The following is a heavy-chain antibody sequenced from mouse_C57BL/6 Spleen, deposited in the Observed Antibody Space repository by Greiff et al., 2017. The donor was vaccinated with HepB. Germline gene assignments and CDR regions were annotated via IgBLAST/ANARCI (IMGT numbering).Heavy chain of an antibody. D-gene: IGHD2-4*01. CDR1: GFTFSDFY. V-gene: IGHV7-1*01. CDR3: ARDDDYDGAGFAD. J-gene: IGHJ3*01. CDR2: SRNKANDYTT. Sequence: EVQLQQSGGGLVQSGRSLRLSCATSGFTFSDFYMEWVRQAPGKGLEWIAASRNKANDYTTEYSANVKGRFIVSRDTSQSILYLQMYALRAEDSAICCGARDDDYDGAGFADWGKGTLVTVSA.